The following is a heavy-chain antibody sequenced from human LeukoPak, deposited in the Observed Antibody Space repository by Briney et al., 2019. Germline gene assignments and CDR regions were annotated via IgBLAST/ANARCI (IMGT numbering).Heavy chain of an antibody. V-gene: IGHV1-46*01. CDR2: INPSGGST. CDR1: GYTFTSYY. J-gene: IGHJ6*03. D-gene: IGHD3-9*01. Sequence: ASVKVSCKASGYTFTSYYMHWVRQPPGQGLEWMGIINPSGGSTSYAQKFQGRVTMTRDTSTSTVYMELSSLRSEDTAVYYCARGHYDILTGYYPNPYYYYYMDVWGKGTTVTISS. CDR3: ARGHYDILTGYYPNPYYYYYMDV.